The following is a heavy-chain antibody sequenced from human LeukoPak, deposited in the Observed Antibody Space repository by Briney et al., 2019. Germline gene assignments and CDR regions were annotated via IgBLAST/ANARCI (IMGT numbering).Heavy chain of an antibody. CDR2: IYYSGST. D-gene: IGHD2-2*03. CDR1: GGSISSSSYY. V-gene: IGHV4-39*01. Sequence: SETLSLTCTVSGGSISSSSYYWGWIRQPPGKGPEWIGSIYYSGSTYYNPSLKSRVTISVDTSKNQFSLKLSSVTAADTAVYYCARLGYCSSTSCYPIDYWGQGTLVTVSS. J-gene: IGHJ4*02. CDR3: ARLGYCSSTSCYPIDY.